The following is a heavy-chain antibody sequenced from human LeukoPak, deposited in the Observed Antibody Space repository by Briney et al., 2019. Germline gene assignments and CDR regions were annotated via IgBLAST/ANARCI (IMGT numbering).Heavy chain of an antibody. Sequence: GGSLRLSCAASGFTFSSYAMSWVRQAPGKGLEWVSAISGSGGSTYYADSVKGRFTISRDNSKNTLYLQMNSLRAEDTAVYYCAKEPHASSGWGVLFDYWGQGTLVTVSS. V-gene: IGHV3-23*01. CDR2: ISGSGGST. CDR3: AKEPHASSGWGVLFDY. CDR1: GFTFSSYA. D-gene: IGHD6-19*01. J-gene: IGHJ4*02.